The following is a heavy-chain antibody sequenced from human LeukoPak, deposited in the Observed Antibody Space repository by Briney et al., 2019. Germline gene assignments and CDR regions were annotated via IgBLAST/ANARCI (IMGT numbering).Heavy chain of an antibody. J-gene: IGHJ4*02. D-gene: IGHD6-19*01. CDR2: IIPIFGSA. Sequence: SVKGSCKASGGTFSSYAISWVRQAPGQGLEWMGGIIPIFGSANYAQKFQGRVTITADESTSTAYMELSSLRSEDTAVYYCAGIAVAAFDYWGQGTLVTVSS. CDR3: AGIAVAAFDY. CDR1: GGTFSSYA. V-gene: IGHV1-69*13.